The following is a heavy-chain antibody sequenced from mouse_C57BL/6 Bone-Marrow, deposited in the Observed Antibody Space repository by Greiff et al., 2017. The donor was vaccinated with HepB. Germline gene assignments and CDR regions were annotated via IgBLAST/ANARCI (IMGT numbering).Heavy chain of an antibody. CDR2: IDPSDSET. V-gene: IGHV1-52*01. CDR3: ARGGFYYGNPWFAY. J-gene: IGHJ3*01. D-gene: IGHD2-1*01. CDR1: GYTFTSYW. Sequence: QVQLQQPGAELVRPGSSVKLSCKASGYTFTSYWMHWVKQRPIQGLEWIGNIDPSDSETHYNQKFKDKAILTVDKSSSTAYMQLSSLTSEDSAVYYCARGGFYYGNPWFAYWGQGTLVTVSA.